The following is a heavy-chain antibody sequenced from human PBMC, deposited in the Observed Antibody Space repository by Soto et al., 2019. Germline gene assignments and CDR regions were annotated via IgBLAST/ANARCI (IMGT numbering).Heavy chain of an antibody. CDR3: ARSTSENFWSGPFDY. Sequence: QITLKESGPTLVRPTQTLTLTCSFSGFSLKTIGVSVGWIRQPPGKALEWLALTYWDDDQRYSPSLKTRLTVTKDTSKNKVVLAMTNMDPVDTRTYYCARSTSENFWSGPFDYWGPGIVVTVSS. J-gene: IGHJ4*02. CDR2: TYWDDDQ. V-gene: IGHV2-5*02. D-gene: IGHD3-3*01. CDR1: GFSLKTIGVS.